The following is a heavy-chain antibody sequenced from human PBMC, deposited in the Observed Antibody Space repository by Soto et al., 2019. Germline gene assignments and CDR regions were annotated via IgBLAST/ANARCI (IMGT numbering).Heavy chain of an antibody. V-gene: IGHV3-7*05. CDR3: ARGGYSYGYAGLADAFDI. CDR2: IKQDGSEK. CDR1: GFTFSSYW. Sequence: GGSLRLSCAASGFTFSSYWMSWVRQAPGKGLEWVANIKQDGSEKYYVDSVKGRFTISRDNAKNSLYLQMNSLRAEDTAVYYCARGGYSYGYAGLADAFDIWGQGTMVTVSS. D-gene: IGHD5-18*01. J-gene: IGHJ3*02.